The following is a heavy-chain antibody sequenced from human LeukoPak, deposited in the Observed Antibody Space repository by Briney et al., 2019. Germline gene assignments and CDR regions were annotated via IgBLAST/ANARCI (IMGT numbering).Heavy chain of an antibody. Sequence: GGSLRLSCAASGFTFSSYGMSWVRQAPGKGLEWVSAISGSGGSTYYADSVKGRFTISRDNSKNSLYLQMNSLRAEDTAVYYCAKEEAVAGIGLDYFDYWGQGTLVTVSS. CDR1: GFTFSSYG. V-gene: IGHV3-23*01. CDR2: ISGSGGST. J-gene: IGHJ4*02. CDR3: AKEEAVAGIGLDYFDY. D-gene: IGHD6-19*01.